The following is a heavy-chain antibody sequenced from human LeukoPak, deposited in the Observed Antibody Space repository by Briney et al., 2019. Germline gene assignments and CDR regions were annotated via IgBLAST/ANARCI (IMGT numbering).Heavy chain of an antibody. V-gene: IGHV3-23*01. CDR3: ARDRETTASGTFDY. CDR2: ISGSGDT. D-gene: IGHD6-13*01. Sequence: GGSLRLSCAASGFTFSSYAMSWVRQAPGQGQEWVSRISGSGDTYYADSVKGRFTISRDNSMNTLYLQLSSLRADDTAVYYCARDRETTASGTFDYWGQGALVTVSS. J-gene: IGHJ4*02. CDR1: GFTFSSYA.